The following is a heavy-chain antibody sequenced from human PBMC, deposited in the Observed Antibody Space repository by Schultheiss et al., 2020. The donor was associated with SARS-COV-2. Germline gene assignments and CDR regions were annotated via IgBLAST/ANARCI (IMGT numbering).Heavy chain of an antibody. V-gene: IGHV4-59*08. CDR1: GGSISSYY. J-gene: IGHJ4*02. CDR3: ARRGYTYGSPTFDY. Sequence: SQTLSLTCTVSGGSISSYYWSWIRQPPGKGLEWIGYIYYSGSTNYNPSLKSRVTISVDTSKNQFSLTVSSVTAADTALYYCARRGYTYGSPTFDYWGQGSLVTVSS. D-gene: IGHD5-18*01. CDR2: IYYSGST.